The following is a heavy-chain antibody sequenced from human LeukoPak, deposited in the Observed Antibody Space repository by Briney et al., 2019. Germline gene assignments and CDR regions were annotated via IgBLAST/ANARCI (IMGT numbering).Heavy chain of an antibody. Sequence: GGSLRLSCVVSGLTFSSYSMSWVRQAPGKGLEWVSGISASGGDTWYPDSVKGCFTISRDNSKNTLFLQMNSLRVEDTAIYYCAKDAAGPEYWGQGTLVTVSS. J-gene: IGHJ4*02. D-gene: IGHD6-13*01. CDR2: ISASGGDT. CDR1: GLTFSSYS. CDR3: AKDAAGPEY. V-gene: IGHV3-23*01.